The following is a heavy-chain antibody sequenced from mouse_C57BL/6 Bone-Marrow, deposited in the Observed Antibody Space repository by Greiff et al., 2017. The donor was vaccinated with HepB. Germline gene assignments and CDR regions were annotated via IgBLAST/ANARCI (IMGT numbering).Heavy chain of an antibody. Sequence: EVQRVESGPGLVKPSQSLSLTCSVTGYSITSGYYWNWIRQFPGNKLEWMGYISYDGSNNYNPSLKNRISITRDTSKNQFFLKLNSVTTEDTATYYCARRALPYYAMDYWGQGTSVTVSS. D-gene: IGHD1-2*01. CDR3: ARRALPYYAMDY. CDR1: GYSITSGYY. V-gene: IGHV3-6*01. J-gene: IGHJ4*01. CDR2: ISYDGSN.